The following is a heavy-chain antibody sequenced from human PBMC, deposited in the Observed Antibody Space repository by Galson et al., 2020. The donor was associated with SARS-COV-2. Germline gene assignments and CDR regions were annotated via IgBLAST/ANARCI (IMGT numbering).Heavy chain of an antibody. CDR3: ARVQYYDSSGLNFYYYCGMDV. J-gene: IGHJ6*02. D-gene: IGHD3-22*01. CDR2: IYYSGST. Sequence: SETLSLTCTVSGGSISSGGYYWSWIRQHPGKGLEWIGYIYYSGSTYYNPSLKSRVTISVDTSKNQFSLKLSSVTAADTAVYYCARVQYYDSSGLNFYYYCGMDVWGQGTTVTVSS. V-gene: IGHV4-31*03. CDR1: GGSISSGGYY.